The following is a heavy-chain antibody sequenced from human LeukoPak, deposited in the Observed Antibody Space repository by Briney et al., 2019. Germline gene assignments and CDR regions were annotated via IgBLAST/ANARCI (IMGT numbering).Heavy chain of an antibody. J-gene: IGHJ6*02. V-gene: IGHV3-48*03. Sequence: GGSLRLSCAASGFTVISYEMNWVRQAPGKGLEWVSYISSTGSTIYYADSVKGRFTISRDNAKNSLYLQLNSLRAEDTAVYYCARSHPTVGMDVWGQGTTVTVSS. CDR1: GFTVISYE. CDR2: ISSTGSTI. D-gene: IGHD1-14*01. CDR3: ARSHPTVGMDV.